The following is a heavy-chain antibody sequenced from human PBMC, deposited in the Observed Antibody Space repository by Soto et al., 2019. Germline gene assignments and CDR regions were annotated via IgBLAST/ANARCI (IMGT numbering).Heavy chain of an antibody. J-gene: IGHJ4*02. CDR3: AKVSRASRISTPDFDS. CDR2: ISYDGNTQ. CDR1: GFTFNSYS. Sequence: QVQLVESGGGVIQAGTSLRLSCAASGFTFNSYSIHWVRQAPGKGLEWVAVISYDGNTQYYGDSLKGRFIVSRENSKNTAYLQMNDLRADDTAVYYCAKVSRASRISTPDFDSWGQGTLVAVSS. V-gene: IGHV3-30-3*01.